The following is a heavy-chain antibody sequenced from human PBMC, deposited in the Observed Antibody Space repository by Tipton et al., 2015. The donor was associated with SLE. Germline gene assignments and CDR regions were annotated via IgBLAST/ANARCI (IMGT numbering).Heavy chain of an antibody. D-gene: IGHD4-17*01. CDR3: ARDRDGDDRDVLDI. CDR1: GGYISDSY. CDR2: IDSSGNA. Sequence: GLVKPSETLSLTCGVSGGYISDSYWSWIRQTPGRGLDWIGYIDSSGNAKYNPSLQSRVTISVDTSKNQFSLKLRSVTAADTALYYCARDRDGDDRDVLDIWGQGTLVTVSS. V-gene: IGHV4-59*01. J-gene: IGHJ3*02.